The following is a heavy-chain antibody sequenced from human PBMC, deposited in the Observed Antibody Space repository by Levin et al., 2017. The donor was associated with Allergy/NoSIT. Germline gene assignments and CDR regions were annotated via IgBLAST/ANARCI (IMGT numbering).Heavy chain of an antibody. CDR2: ISSSNIYK. Sequence: ASVKVSCAASGFTFSTYRMNWVRQAPGKGLEWVSSISSSNIYKYYADSVKGRFTISRDSAKNSLYLQMNSLRVEDTAVYYCAGKEDHYYYGMDVWGQGTTVTVSS. CDR1: GFTFSTYR. CDR3: AGKEDHYYYGMDV. V-gene: IGHV3-21*01. J-gene: IGHJ6*02. D-gene: IGHD4-23*01.